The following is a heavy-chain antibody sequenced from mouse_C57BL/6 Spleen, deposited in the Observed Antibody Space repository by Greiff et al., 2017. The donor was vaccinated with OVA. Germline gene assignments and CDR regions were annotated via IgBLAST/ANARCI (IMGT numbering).Heavy chain of an antibody. J-gene: IGHJ1*03. V-gene: IGHV5-4*03. CDR3: ARSYGSRNDWYFEV. Sequence: EVKLVESGGGLVKPGGSLKLSCAASGFTFSSYAMSWVRQTPEKRLEWVATISDGGSYTYYPDNVKGRFTISRDNAKNNLYLQMSHLKSEDTAMYYCARSYGSRNDWYFEVWGTGTTVTVSS. CDR1: GFTFSSYA. CDR2: ISDGGSYT. D-gene: IGHD1-1*01.